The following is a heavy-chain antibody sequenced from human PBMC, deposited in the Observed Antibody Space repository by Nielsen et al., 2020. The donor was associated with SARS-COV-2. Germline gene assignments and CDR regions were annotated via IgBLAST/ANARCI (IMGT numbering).Heavy chain of an antibody. Sequence: RQAPGKALEWLALIYWDDDKRYSPSLKSRLTITKDTSKNQVVLTMTNMDPVDTATYYCAHTYSSSWSGWFDPWGQGTLVTVSS. CDR2: IYWDDDK. J-gene: IGHJ5*02. CDR3: AHTYSSSWSGWFDP. D-gene: IGHD6-13*01. V-gene: IGHV2-5*02.